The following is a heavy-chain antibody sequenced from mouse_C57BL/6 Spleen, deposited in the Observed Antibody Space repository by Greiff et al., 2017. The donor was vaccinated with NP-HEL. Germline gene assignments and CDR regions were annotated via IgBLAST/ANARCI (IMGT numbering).Heavy chain of an antibody. J-gene: IGHJ3*01. CDR3: ARSGEYDVGWFAY. CDR1: GYTFTSYW. Sequence: QVQLQQPGAELVRPGSSVKLSCKASGYTFTSYWMHWVKQRPIQGLEWIGNIDPSDSETHYNQKFKDKATLTVDKSSSTAYMQLSSLTSEGSAVYDCARSGEYDVGWFAYWGQGTLVTVSA. CDR2: IDPSDSET. V-gene: IGHV1-52*01. D-gene: IGHD2-4*01.